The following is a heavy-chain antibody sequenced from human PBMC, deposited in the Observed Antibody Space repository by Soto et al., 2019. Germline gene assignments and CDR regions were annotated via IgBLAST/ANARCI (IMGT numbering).Heavy chain of an antibody. CDR1: GFTFSSYW. Sequence: PGGSLRLSCAVSGFTFSSYWMSWVRQAPGKGLEWVAKIKQDGSEKDYVDSVKGRFTISRDNAKNSLYLHMNTLRAEDAAVYFCARGGRDAYDWFDPWGQGTRVTVSS. V-gene: IGHV3-7*01. CDR3: ARGGRDAYDWFDP. J-gene: IGHJ5*02. D-gene: IGHD3-16*01. CDR2: IKQDGSEK.